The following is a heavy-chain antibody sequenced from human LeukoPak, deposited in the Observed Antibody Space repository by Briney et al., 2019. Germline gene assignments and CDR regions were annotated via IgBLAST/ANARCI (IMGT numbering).Heavy chain of an antibody. J-gene: IGHJ3*02. CDR2: ISSSSSYI. Sequence: GGSLRLSCAASGFTFSSYSMNWVRQAPGKGLEWVSSISSSSSYIYYADSVKGRFTISRDNAKNSLYLQMNSLRAEDTAVYYWASAGSSEVNDAFEIWGQGTMVTVSS. D-gene: IGHD1-26*01. V-gene: IGHV3-21*01. CDR1: GFTFSSYS. CDR3: ASAGSSEVNDAFEI.